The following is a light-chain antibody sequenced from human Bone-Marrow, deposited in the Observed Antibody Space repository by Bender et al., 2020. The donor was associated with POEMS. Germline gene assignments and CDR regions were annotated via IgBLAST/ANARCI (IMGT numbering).Light chain of an antibody. V-gene: IGLV3-10*01. Sequence: SYELTQPPSVSVSPGQTARITCSGDALPKTFAYWYQQKSVQAPVLVISEDTKRPSGIPERFSGSNSGTMATLTISGAQVEDEADYYCAAWDDSLNGYVFGTGTKVSVL. CDR3: AAWDDSLNGYV. CDR1: ALPKTF. J-gene: IGLJ1*01. CDR2: EDT.